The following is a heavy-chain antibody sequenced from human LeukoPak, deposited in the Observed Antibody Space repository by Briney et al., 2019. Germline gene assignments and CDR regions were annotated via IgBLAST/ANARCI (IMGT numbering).Heavy chain of an antibody. CDR1: GGSISSGGYS. CDR3: ARGDYGSGNLFRGWYFDL. CDR2: IYHSGST. D-gene: IGHD3-10*01. Sequence: SETLSLTCAVSGGSISSGGYSWSWIRQPPGKGLEWIGYIYHSGSTYYNPSLKSRVTISVDRSKNQFSLKLSSVTAADTAVYYCARGDYGSGNLFRGWYFDLWGRGTLVTVSS. J-gene: IGHJ2*01. V-gene: IGHV4-30-2*01.